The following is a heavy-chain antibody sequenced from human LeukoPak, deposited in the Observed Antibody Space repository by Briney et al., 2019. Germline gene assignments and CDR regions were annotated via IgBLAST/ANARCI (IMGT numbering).Heavy chain of an antibody. CDR3: ARGKVFGGVVVRVFSDF. CDR1: GGSINSGDSS. J-gene: IGHJ4*02. Sequence: SETLSLTCSVSGGSINSGDSSWSWIRQPPGKGLEWIGYIYYTGSTYYNPSLKSRVTISIDTSKNQFSLKLSSVTAADTAVYYCARGKVFGGVVVRVFSDFWGQGTLVTVSS. CDR2: IYYTGST. V-gene: IGHV4-30-4*01. D-gene: IGHD3-16*02.